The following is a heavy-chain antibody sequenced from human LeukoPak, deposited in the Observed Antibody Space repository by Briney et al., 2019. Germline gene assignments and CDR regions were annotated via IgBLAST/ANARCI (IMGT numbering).Heavy chain of an antibody. Sequence: GASVKVSCKASGYTFTSYGISWVRQAPGQGLEWMGWISAYNGNTNYAQQLQGRVTMTTDTSTSTAYMELRSLRSDDTAVYYCARPAGYYDILTGYLDYWGQGTLVTVSS. CDR1: GYTFTSYG. V-gene: IGHV1-18*04. CDR2: ISAYNGNT. D-gene: IGHD3-9*01. CDR3: ARPAGYYDILTGYLDY. J-gene: IGHJ4*02.